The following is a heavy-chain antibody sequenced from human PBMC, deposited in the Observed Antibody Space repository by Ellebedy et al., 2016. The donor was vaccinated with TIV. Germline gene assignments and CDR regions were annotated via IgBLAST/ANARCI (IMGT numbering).Heavy chain of an antibody. D-gene: IGHD3-3*01. V-gene: IGHV3-21*06. CDR1: GFTFSIAG. CDR3: ARDGSEWSRDY. CDR2: IDSSGTGT. J-gene: IGHJ4*02. Sequence: GGSLRLSXAASGFTFSIAGMTWVRQAPGKGLEWVATIDSSGTGTYYADSVKGRLIISRDNTKNSLFLQMNSLGVEDTAVYYCARDGSEWSRDYWGQGTLVTVSS.